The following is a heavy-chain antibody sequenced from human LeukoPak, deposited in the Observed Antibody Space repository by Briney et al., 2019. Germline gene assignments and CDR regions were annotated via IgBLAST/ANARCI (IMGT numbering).Heavy chain of an antibody. CDR3: AKDQGGHYWEYGMNV. CDR1: GFTFRSHA. V-gene: IGHV3-23*01. J-gene: IGHJ6*02. Sequence: GGSLRLSCVGSGFTFRSHAMSWVRQAPEKGLEFVSGIYENGGTTYYADSVKGRFSISRDNSKNTLYLQMDSLRAEDTAVYYCAKDQGGHYWEYGMNVWGQGTTVTVSS. CDR2: IYENGGTT. D-gene: IGHD3-22*01.